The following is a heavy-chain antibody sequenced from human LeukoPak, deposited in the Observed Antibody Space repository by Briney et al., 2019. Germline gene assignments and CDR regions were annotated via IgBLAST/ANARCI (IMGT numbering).Heavy chain of an antibody. J-gene: IGHJ5*02. CDR1: GGSISSGGYS. CDR2: IYHSGST. Sequence: PSETLSLTCAVSGGSISSGGYSWSWIRQPPGKGLEWIGYIYHSGSTYYNPSLKSRVTISVDRSKNQFSLKLSSVTAADTAVYYCARAHDSSGYYGVRGWFDPWGQGTLVTVSS. CDR3: ARAHDSSGYYGVRGWFDP. V-gene: IGHV4-30-2*01. D-gene: IGHD3-22*01.